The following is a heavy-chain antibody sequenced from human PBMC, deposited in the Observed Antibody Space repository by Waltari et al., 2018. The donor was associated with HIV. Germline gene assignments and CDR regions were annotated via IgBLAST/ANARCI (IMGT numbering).Heavy chain of an antibody. CDR3: ARASRGVAVAGFDY. CDR2: ISSSSSDI. CDR1: GFTFSSYT. V-gene: IGHV3-21*01. J-gene: IGHJ4*02. Sequence: EVQLVESGGGLVKPGGSLRLSCEASGFTFSSYTMNWVRQAPGKGLEWVSSISSSSSDIYYAVSVKGRFTISRDNAKNSLFLQMSSLRAEEMAVYYCARASRGVAVAGFDYWGQGILVTVSS. D-gene: IGHD6-19*01.